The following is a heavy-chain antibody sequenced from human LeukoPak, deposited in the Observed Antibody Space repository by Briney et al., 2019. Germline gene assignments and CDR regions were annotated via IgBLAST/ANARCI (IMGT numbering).Heavy chain of an antibody. CDR2: IYYSGST. Sequence: PSETLSLTCTVSGGSISSYYWSWIRQPPGKGLEWIGYIYYSGSTNYNPSLKSRVTISVDTSKNQFSLKLSSVTAADTAVYYCARRYDYGDYAEVNAFDIWGQGTMVTVSS. D-gene: IGHD4-17*01. V-gene: IGHV4-59*08. J-gene: IGHJ3*02. CDR3: ARRYDYGDYAEVNAFDI. CDR1: GGSISSYY.